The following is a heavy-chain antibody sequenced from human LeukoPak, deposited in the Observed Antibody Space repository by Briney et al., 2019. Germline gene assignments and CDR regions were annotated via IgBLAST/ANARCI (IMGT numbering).Heavy chain of an antibody. Sequence: GGSLRLSCAASGFTFSSYWMHWVHQAPGKGLVWVSRINSDGSSTSYADSVKGRFTISRDNAKNTLYLQMNSLRAEDTAVYYCARHGGYCGGDCHDAFDIWGQGTMVTVSS. D-gene: IGHD2-21*02. CDR1: GFTFSSYW. CDR2: INSDGSST. V-gene: IGHV3-74*01. J-gene: IGHJ3*02. CDR3: ARHGGYCGGDCHDAFDI.